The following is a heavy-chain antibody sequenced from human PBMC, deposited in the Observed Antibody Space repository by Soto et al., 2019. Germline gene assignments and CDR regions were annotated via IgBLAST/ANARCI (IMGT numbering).Heavy chain of an antibody. Sequence: ASVKVSCKASGGTFSSYAISWVRQAPGQGLEWMGGIIPIFGTANYAQKFQGRVTITADESTSTAYMELSSLRSEDTAVYYCARDRQATGARPGRPRGYCAFDIWGQGTMVTVSS. CDR1: GGTFSSYA. CDR2: IIPIFGTA. J-gene: IGHJ3*02. V-gene: IGHV1-69*13. CDR3: ARDRQATGARPGRPRGYCAFDI. D-gene: IGHD6-13*01.